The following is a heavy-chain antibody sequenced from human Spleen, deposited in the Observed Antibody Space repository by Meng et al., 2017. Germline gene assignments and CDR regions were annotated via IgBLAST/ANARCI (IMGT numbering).Heavy chain of an antibody. CDR2: THHSGST. J-gene: IGHJ4*02. Sequence: QVQLQQWGAGLLKPSETLSLTCAVYGGSFSNYYWSWIRQPPGKGLEWIGETHHSGSTNYNPSLKSRVTISVDTSKIQFSLKLSSVTAADTAVYYCASPSTSWSGADYWGQGTLVTVSS. CDR3: ASPSTSWSGADY. CDR1: GGSFSNYY. V-gene: IGHV4-34*01. D-gene: IGHD6-13*01.